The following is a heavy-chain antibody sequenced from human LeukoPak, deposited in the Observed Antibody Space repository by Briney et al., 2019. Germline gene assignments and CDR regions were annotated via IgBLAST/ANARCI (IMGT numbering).Heavy chain of an antibody. J-gene: IGHJ4*02. D-gene: IGHD6-13*01. CDR1: GGSISNYY. CDR3: ARGVYIAAAQYGY. V-gene: IGHV4-59*01. CDR2: IYYSGTT. Sequence: TSETLSLTCTVSGGSISNYYWSWIRQPPGKGLERIGYIYYSGTTNYNPSLKSRVTISVDTSKNQFSLKLNSVTAADAAVYYCARGVYIAAAQYGYWGQGTLVTVSS.